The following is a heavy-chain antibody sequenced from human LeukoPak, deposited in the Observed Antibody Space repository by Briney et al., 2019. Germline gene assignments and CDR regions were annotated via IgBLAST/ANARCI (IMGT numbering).Heavy chain of an antibody. V-gene: IGHV4-39*07. D-gene: IGHD3-22*01. J-gene: IGHJ4*02. CDR1: GGSISSTSSY. CDR3: ARDRADTYCYDSSGYFPDRPFDY. CDR2: IYYSGNT. Sequence: SETLSLTCTVSGGSISSTSSYWGWIRQPPGKGLEWIRSIYYSGNTYYNPSLKSRVTISVDTSKNQFSLKLSSVTAADTAVYYCARDRADTYCYDSSGYFPDRPFDYWGQGTLVTVSS.